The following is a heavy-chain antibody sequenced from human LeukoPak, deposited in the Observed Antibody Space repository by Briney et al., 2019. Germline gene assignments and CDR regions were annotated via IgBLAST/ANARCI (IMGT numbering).Heavy chain of an antibody. CDR3: ARGSIERITIFGVVIRGPAWFDP. V-gene: IGHV4-34*01. D-gene: IGHD3-3*01. J-gene: IGHJ5*02. Sequence: LEXXGEINHSGSTNYNPSLKSRVTISVDTSKNQFSLKLSSVTAADTAVYYCARGSIERITIFGVVIRGPAWFDPWGQGTLVTVSS. CDR2: INHSGST.